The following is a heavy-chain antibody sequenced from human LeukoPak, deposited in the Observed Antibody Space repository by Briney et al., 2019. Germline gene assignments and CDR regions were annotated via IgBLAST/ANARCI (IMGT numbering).Heavy chain of an antibody. J-gene: IGHJ4*02. D-gene: IGHD2-15*01. CDR1: GRPISSGSYY. CDR2: IYTSGST. CDR3: ARDQGCGGSCYELGY. Sequence: PSETLSLTCTVSGRPISSGSYYWSRIRQPAGKGLEWIGRIYTSGSTNYNPSLKSRVPISVDTSKNQFSLKLSSVPAADTAVYYCARDQGCGGSCYELGYWGQGTLVTVSS. V-gene: IGHV4-61*02.